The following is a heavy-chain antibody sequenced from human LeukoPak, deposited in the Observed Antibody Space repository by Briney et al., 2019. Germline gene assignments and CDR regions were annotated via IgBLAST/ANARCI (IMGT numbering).Heavy chain of an antibody. J-gene: IGHJ4*02. CDR3: AKENIVVVVAATFDY. CDR1: GFTFSSYA. D-gene: IGHD2-15*01. Sequence: GGSLRLSCAASGFTFSSYAMSWVRQAPGKGLEWVSAISGSGGSTYYADSVKGRFTISSDNSKNTLYLQMNSLRAEDTAVYYCAKENIVVVVAATFDYWGQGTLVTVSS. CDR2: ISGSGGST. V-gene: IGHV3-23*01.